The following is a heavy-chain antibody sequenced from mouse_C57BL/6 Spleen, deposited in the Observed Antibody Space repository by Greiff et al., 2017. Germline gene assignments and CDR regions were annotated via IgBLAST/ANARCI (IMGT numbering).Heavy chain of an antibody. CDR2: IDPSDSYT. V-gene: IGHV1-69*01. CDR3: ARWGNYDLWYFDV. Sequence: QVQLQQPGAELVMPGASVKLSCKASGYTFTSYWMHWVKQRPGQGLEWIGEIDPSDSYTNYNQKFKGKSTLTVDKSSSTAYMQLSSLTSEDSAVYYCARWGNYDLWYFDVWGTGTTVTVSS. D-gene: IGHD2-4*01. CDR1: GYTFTSYW. J-gene: IGHJ1*03.